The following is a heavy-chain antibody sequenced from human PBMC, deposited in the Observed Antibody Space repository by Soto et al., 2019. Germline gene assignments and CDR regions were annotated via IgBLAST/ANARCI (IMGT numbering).Heavy chain of an antibody. D-gene: IGHD5-18*01. J-gene: IGHJ4*02. V-gene: IGHV3-30*18. CDR3: ANGFSYSAIDY. CDR1: GFTFSTYG. Sequence: QVQLVESGGGVVQPGRSLRLSCAASGFTFSTYGMHWVRQSPGKGLEWVAVISYDGSNKYYADSVKSRFTISRDNSKHTLYLQMSSLRAEYKAVYYCANGFSYSAIDYWGQGTLVTVSS. CDR2: ISYDGSNK.